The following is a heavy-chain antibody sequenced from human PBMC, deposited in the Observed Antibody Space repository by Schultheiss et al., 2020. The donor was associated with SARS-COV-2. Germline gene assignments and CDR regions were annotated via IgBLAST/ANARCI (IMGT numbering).Heavy chain of an antibody. V-gene: IGHV3-21*01. Sequence: GGSLRLSCAASGFTVSSNYMSWVRQAPGKGLEWVSSISSSSSYIYYADSVKGRFTISRDNSKNTLYLQMNSLRAEDTAVYYCAKLPKGYPHRGMDVWGQGTTVTVSS. CDR1: GFTVSSNY. D-gene: IGHD2-15*01. CDR2: ISSSSSYI. J-gene: IGHJ6*02. CDR3: AKLPKGYPHRGMDV.